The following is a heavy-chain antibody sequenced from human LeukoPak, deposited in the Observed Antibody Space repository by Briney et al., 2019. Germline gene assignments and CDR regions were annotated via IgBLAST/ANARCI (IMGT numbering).Heavy chain of an antibody. CDR2: FDPEDGET. J-gene: IGHJ1*01. V-gene: IGHV1-24*01. CDR3: ATEPRGWYTAAEYFQH. CDR1: GYALTELS. Sequence: ASVKVSCKVSGYALTELSMHWVRQAPGKGLEWMGGFDPEDGETIYAQKFQGRVTMTEDTSTDTAYMELSSLRSEDTAVYYCATEPRGWYTAAEYFQHWGQGTLVTVSS. D-gene: IGHD6-19*01.